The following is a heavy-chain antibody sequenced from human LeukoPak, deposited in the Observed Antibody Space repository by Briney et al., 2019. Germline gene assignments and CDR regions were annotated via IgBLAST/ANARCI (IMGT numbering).Heavy chain of an antibody. CDR2: ISGSGGST. CDR3: AKSLTVTTGRVPNWFDP. J-gene: IGHJ5*02. CDR1: GFTFSSYA. D-gene: IGHD4-17*01. Sequence: GGSLRLSCAASGFTFSSYAMSWVRQAPGQGLERVSAISGSGGSTYYADSVKGRFTISRDNSKNTLYLQMNSLRAEDTAVYYCAKSLTVTTGRVPNWFDPWGQGTLVTVSS. V-gene: IGHV3-23*01.